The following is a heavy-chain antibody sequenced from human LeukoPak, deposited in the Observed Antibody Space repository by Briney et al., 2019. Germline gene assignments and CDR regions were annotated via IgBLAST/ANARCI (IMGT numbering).Heavy chain of an antibody. Sequence: SETLSLTCAVYGGSFSGYYWSWIRQPPGKGLEWIGEINHSGSTNYNPSLKSRVTISVDTSKNQFSLKLSSVTAADTAVYYCARSRDYGDYGQSGLHLNWFDPWGQGTLVTVSS. D-gene: IGHD4-17*01. J-gene: IGHJ5*02. CDR3: ARSRDYGDYGQSGLHLNWFDP. CDR2: INHSGST. V-gene: IGHV4-34*01. CDR1: GGSFSGYY.